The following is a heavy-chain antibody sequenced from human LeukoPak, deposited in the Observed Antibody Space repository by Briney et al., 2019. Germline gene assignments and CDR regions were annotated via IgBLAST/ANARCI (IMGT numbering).Heavy chain of an antibody. CDR2: ISSSSSYI. CDR1: GFTFSGYS. CDR3: ATVSGYDRDFDY. Sequence: GGSLRLSCAASGFTFSGYSMNWVRQAPGKGLEWVSSISSSSSYIYYADSVKGRFTISRDNAKNSLYLQMNSLRAEDTAVYYCATVSGYDRDFDYWGQGTLVTVSS. V-gene: IGHV3-21*01. J-gene: IGHJ4*02. D-gene: IGHD5-12*01.